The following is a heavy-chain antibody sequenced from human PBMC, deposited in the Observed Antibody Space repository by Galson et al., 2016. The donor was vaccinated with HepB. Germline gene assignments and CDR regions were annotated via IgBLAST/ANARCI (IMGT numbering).Heavy chain of an antibody. Sequence: LRLSCAASGFTFSSYAMRWVRQAPGKGLDWVSAISGDGGSTYYAGSVQCRFTSSRDRSKNTLYLQMNSLRADDTAVYYCARFTQQWLDRVYYFNYWGQGTLVTVSS. CDR3: ARFTQQWLDRVYYFNY. CDR1: GFTFSSYA. CDR2: ISGDGGST. J-gene: IGHJ4*02. V-gene: IGHV3-23*01. D-gene: IGHD6-19*01.